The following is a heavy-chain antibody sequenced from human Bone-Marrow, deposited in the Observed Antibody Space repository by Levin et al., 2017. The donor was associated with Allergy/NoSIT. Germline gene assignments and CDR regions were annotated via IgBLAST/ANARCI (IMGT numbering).Heavy chain of an antibody. J-gene: IGHJ4*02. CDR1: GGSISSSSYY. D-gene: IGHD3-22*01. Sequence: RASETLSLTCTVSGGSISSSSYYWGWIRQPPGKGLEWIGSIYYSGSTYYNPSLKSRVTISVDTSKNQFSLKLSSVTAADTAVYYCARLNYYDSSGYDSDFDYWGQGTLVTVSS. V-gene: IGHV4-39*01. CDR2: IYYSGST. CDR3: ARLNYYDSSGYDSDFDY.